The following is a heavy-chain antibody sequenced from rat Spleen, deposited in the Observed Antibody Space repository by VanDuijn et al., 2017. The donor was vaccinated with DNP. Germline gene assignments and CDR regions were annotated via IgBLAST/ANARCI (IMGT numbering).Heavy chain of an antibody. D-gene: IGHD1-5*01. CDR1: GFTFNNYW. CDR2: INTSGGTT. Sequence: EVQLVESGGGLVQPGRSLKLSCVASGFTFNNYWMTWIRRVPGKGLEWVATINTSGGTTYYADSVKGRFTISRDNAKSTLYLQMDSLRSEDTATYYCATQGQLGITWFAYWGQGTLVTVSS. J-gene: IGHJ3*01. V-gene: IGHV5-31*01. CDR3: ATQGQLGITWFAY.